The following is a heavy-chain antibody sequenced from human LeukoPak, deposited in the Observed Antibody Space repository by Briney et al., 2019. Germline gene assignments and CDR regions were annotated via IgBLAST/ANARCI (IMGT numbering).Heavy chain of an antibody. J-gene: IGHJ3*02. CDR3: ASAAIAAAGHDAFDI. CDR1: GGSISSYY. CDR2: IYYSGST. V-gene: IGHV4-59*12. Sequence: PSETLSLTCTVSGGSISSYYWSWIRQPPGKGLEWIGYIYYSGSTNYNPSLKSRVTISVDTSKNQFSLKLSSVTAADTAVYYCASAAIAAAGHDAFDIWGQGTMVTVSS. D-gene: IGHD6-13*01.